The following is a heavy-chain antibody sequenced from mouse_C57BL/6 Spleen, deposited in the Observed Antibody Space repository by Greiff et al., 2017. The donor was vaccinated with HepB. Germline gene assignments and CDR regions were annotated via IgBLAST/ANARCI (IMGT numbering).Heavy chain of an antibody. CDR2: ISYDGSN. J-gene: IGHJ2*01. V-gene: IGHV3-6*01. Sequence: DVKLVESGPGLVKPSQSLSLTCSVTGYSITSGYYWNWIRQFPGNKLEWMGYISYDGSNNYNPSLKNRISITRDTSKNQFFLKLNSVTTEDTATYYCASLYYDYLYYFDYWGQGTTLTVSS. CDR1: GYSITSGYY. D-gene: IGHD2-4*01. CDR3: ASLYYDYLYYFDY.